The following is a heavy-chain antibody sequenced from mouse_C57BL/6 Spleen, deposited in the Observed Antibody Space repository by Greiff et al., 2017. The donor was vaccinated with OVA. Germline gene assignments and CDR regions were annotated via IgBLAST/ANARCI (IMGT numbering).Heavy chain of an antibody. CDR3: ATTVVATNGAMDY. CDR2: IDPSDSYT. Sequence: QVQLQQPGAELVMPGASVKLSCKASGYTFTSYWMHWVKQRPGQGLEWIGEIDPSDSYTNYNQKFKGKSTLTVDKSSSTAYIPLSSLTSEDSAVYYGATTVVATNGAMDYWGQGTSVTVSS. V-gene: IGHV1-69*01. D-gene: IGHD1-1*01. CDR1: GYTFTSYW. J-gene: IGHJ4*01.